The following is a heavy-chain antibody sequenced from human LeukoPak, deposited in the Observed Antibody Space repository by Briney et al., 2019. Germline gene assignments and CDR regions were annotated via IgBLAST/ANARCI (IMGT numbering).Heavy chain of an antibody. D-gene: IGHD3-22*01. CDR3: TRHLDYYDSSGYYY. J-gene: IGHJ4*02. CDR2: IRSKANSYAT. Sequence: GGSLRLSCAASGFTFSGSAMHWVRQASGKGLEWVGRIRSKANSYATAYAASVKGRFTISRDDSKNTAYLQMNSLKTEDTAVYYCTRHLDYYDSSGYYYWGQGTQVTVSS. V-gene: IGHV3-73*01. CDR1: GFTFSGSA.